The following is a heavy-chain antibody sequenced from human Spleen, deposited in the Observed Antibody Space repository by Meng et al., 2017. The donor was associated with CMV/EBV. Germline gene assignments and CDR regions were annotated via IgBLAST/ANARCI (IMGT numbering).Heavy chain of an antibody. CDR2: ISYDGNNK. J-gene: IGHJ4*02. V-gene: IGHV3-30*04. Sequence: GESLKISCAASGFTFSSYAVHWVRQAPGKGLEWVAVISYDGNNKYYADSVKGRFTTSRDISKSTLYLQMNSLRVEDTAVYYCARGNGWNYAVEDYWGQGTLVTVSS. D-gene: IGHD1-7*01. CDR1: GFTFSSYA. CDR3: ARGNGWNYAVEDY.